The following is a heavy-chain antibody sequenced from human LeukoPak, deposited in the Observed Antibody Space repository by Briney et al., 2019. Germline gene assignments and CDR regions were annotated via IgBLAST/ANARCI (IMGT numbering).Heavy chain of an antibody. CDR3: ARDRDYDFWSGYFGRNYYYYMDV. J-gene: IGHJ6*03. D-gene: IGHD3-3*01. Sequence: GGSLRLSCATSGFTFSSYSMNWVRQAPGKGLEWVSYISSSSSTIYYADSVKGRFTISRDNAKNSLYLQMNSLRAEDTAVYYCARDRDYDFWSGYFGRNYYYYMDVWGKGTTVTVSS. CDR2: ISSSSSTI. CDR1: GFTFSSYS. V-gene: IGHV3-48*04.